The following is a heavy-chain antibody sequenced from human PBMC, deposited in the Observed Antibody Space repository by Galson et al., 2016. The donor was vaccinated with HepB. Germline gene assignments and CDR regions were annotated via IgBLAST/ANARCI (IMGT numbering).Heavy chain of an antibody. CDR3: ARLNPFCRGGSCYRIGWFDP. J-gene: IGHJ5*02. CDR2: INHGGGT. CDR1: GGSFRGYY. Sequence: SETLSLTCAVYGGSFRGYYWSWIRQPPEKGLEWIGEINHGGGTNYNPSLKSRVTISVATSKNQFSLKLSSVTAAETAVNYCARLNPFCRGGSCYRIGWFDPWGQGTLVTVSS. V-gene: IGHV4-34*01. D-gene: IGHD2-15*01.